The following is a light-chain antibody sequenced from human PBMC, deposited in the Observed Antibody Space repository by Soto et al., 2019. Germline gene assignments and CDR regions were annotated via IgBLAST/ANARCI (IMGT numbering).Light chain of an antibody. V-gene: IGKV1-5*03. CDR2: KAS. Sequence: DIQMTQSPSTLSASVGDRVTITSRASQSISSWLAWYQQKPGKAPKLLIYKASSLESGVPSRFSGSGSGTEFTLTISSLHPDDFATYCCQQYNSYPWTFGQGTKGEIK. CDR3: QQYNSYPWT. J-gene: IGKJ1*01. CDR1: QSISSW.